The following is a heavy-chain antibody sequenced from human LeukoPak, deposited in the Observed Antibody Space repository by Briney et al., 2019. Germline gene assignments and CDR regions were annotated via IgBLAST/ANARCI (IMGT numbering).Heavy chain of an antibody. CDR1: GFTFSSYA. CDR3: ARGVGNHFDY. J-gene: IGHJ4*02. CDR2: ISYDGSNK. V-gene: IGHV3-30*04. D-gene: IGHD1-14*01. Sequence: GRSLRLSCAASGFTFSSYAMHWVRQAPGKGLEWVAVISYDGSNKYYADSVKGRFTISRDNSKNSLYLQMNSLRDEDTAVYYCARGVGNHFDYWGQGTLVTVSS.